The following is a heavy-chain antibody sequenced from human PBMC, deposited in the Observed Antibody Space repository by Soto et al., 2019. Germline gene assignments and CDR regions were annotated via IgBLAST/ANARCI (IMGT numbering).Heavy chain of an antibody. CDR1: GFTFSSYW. D-gene: IGHD6-6*01. J-gene: IGHJ1*01. CDR2: IKQDGSEK. CDR3: ARDRLYSSSIPEGIQH. Sequence: GGSLRLSCAASGFTFSSYWMSWVRQAPGKGLEWVANIKQDGSEKYYVDSVKGRFTISRDNAKNSLYLQMNSLRAEDTAVYYCARDRLYSSSIPEGIQHWGQGTLVTVSS. V-gene: IGHV3-7*01.